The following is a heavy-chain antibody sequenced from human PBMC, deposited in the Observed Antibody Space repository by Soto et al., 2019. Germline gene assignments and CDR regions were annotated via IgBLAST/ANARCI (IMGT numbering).Heavy chain of an antibody. J-gene: IGHJ4*02. CDR3: AREGNLGRWLQPLDF. CDR2: IHYNGNT. V-gene: IGHV4-61*08. D-gene: IGHD5-12*01. Sequence: SETLSLTCTVSGGSISRGGYYWGWIRQPPRKGLEWIGNIHYNGNTKYNPSLKSRVSMSVDTSKNQFSLRLISVTAADTAKYFCAREGNLGRWLQPLDFWGQGTLVTVSS. CDR1: GGSISRGGYY.